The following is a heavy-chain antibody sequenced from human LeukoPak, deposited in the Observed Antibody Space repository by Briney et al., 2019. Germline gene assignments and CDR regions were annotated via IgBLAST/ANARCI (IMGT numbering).Heavy chain of an antibody. Sequence: SETLSLTCTVSGGSISSYYWTWIRQPPGKGLEWIGYIYYSGSTKYNPSLKSRVTMSVDTSKNQFSLKLSSVTAADTAVYYCARDNYYDSSGYYSWGQGTLVTVSS. CDR1: GGSISSYY. CDR2: IYYSGST. V-gene: IGHV4-59*01. D-gene: IGHD3-22*01. J-gene: IGHJ4*02. CDR3: ARDNYYDSSGYYS.